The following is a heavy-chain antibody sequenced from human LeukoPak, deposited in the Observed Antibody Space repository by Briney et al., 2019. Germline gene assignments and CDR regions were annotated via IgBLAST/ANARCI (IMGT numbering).Heavy chain of an antibody. CDR3: ALIPRGIAVPGTDL. D-gene: IGHD6-19*01. CDR2: IYYSGST. Sequence: SETLSLTCTVSGGSISSGDYYWSWIRQPPGKGLEWIGYIYYSGSTYYNPSHKSRVTISVDTSKNQFSLKLSSVTAADTAVYYCALIPRGIAVPGTDLWGQGTLVTVSS. V-gene: IGHV4-30-4*01. CDR1: GGSISSGDYY. J-gene: IGHJ5*02.